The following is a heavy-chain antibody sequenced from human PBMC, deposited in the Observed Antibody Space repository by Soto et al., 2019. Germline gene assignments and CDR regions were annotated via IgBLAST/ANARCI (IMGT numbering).Heavy chain of an antibody. V-gene: IGHV3-23*01. J-gene: IGHJ3*02. CDR1: GFTFSSYA. D-gene: IGHD2-15*01. CDR2: ISGSGGST. CDR3: AKGLNIVVVVAATLTAFDI. Sequence: HPGGSLRLSCAASGFTFSSYAMSWVRQAPGKGLEWVSAISGSGGSTYYADSVKGRFTISRDNSKNTLYLQMNSLRAEDTAVYYCAKGLNIVVVVAATLTAFDIWGQGTMVTVSS.